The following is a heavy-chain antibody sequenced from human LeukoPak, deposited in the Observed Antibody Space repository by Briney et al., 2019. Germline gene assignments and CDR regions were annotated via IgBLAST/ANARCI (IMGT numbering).Heavy chain of an antibody. Sequence: PGGSLRLSCAASGFTFSSYWMSWVRQAPGKGLEWVANIKQDGSEKYYVDSVKGRFTISRDNAKNSLYLQMNSLRAEDTAVYYCARRRHDYGDYRFFQHWGQGTLVTVSS. CDR2: IKQDGSEK. V-gene: IGHV3-7*01. D-gene: IGHD4-17*01. CDR1: GFTFSSYW. J-gene: IGHJ1*01. CDR3: ARRRHDYGDYRFFQH.